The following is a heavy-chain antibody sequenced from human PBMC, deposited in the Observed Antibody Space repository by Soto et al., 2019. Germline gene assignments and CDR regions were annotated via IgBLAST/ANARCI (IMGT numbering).Heavy chain of an antibody. CDR3: ARANYDSSGYYFSGLDY. Sequence: VGSLRLSCAASGFTFSSYEMNWVRQAPGKGLEWVSYISSSGSTIYYADSVKGRFTISRDNAKNSLYLQMNSLRAEDTAVYYCARANYDSSGYYFSGLDYWGQGTLVTVSS. J-gene: IGHJ4*02. CDR2: ISSSGSTI. CDR1: GFTFSSYE. D-gene: IGHD3-22*01. V-gene: IGHV3-48*03.